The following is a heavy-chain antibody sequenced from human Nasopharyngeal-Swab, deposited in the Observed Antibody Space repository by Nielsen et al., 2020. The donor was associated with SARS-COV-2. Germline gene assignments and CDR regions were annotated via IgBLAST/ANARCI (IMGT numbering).Heavy chain of an antibody. CDR2: INHSGST. Sequence: SETLSLPCAVYGSSFSGFYCSWIPQPPAKGLEWIGEINHSGSTNYNPSLKSRFTKSVDTSKNQFSLKLSSVTAADTAVYYCARVPPIAVAGKGVDVWGQGTTVTVSS. CDR1: GSSFSGFY. CDR3: ARVPPIAVAGKGVDV. D-gene: IGHD6-19*01. J-gene: IGHJ6*02. V-gene: IGHV4-34*01.